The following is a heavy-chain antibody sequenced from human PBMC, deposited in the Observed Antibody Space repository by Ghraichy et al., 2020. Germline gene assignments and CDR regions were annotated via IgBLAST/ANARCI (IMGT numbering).Heavy chain of an antibody. Sequence: SETLSLTCAVYGGSFSGYYWSWIRQPPGKGLEWIGEINHSGSTNYNPSLKSRVTISVDTSKNQFSLKLSSVTAADTAVYYCAIDFWSGMGFDPWGQGTLVTVSS. D-gene: IGHD3-3*01. CDR1: GGSFSGYY. CDR2: INHSGST. CDR3: AIDFWSGMGFDP. V-gene: IGHV4-34*01. J-gene: IGHJ5*02.